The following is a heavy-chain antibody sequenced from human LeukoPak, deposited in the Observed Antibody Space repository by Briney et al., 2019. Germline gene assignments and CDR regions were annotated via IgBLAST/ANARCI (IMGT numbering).Heavy chain of an antibody. CDR3: ARGGYSYGTFDY. V-gene: IGHV1-69*13. CDR2: IIPIFGTA. J-gene: IGHJ4*02. D-gene: IGHD5-18*01. CDR1: GGTFSSYA. Sequence: ASVKVSCKASGGTFSSYAISWVRQAPGQGLEWMGGIIPIFGTANYAQKFQGRVTITADESTSTAYMELSSLRSEDTAVYYCARGGYSYGTFDYWGQGTLVTVSS.